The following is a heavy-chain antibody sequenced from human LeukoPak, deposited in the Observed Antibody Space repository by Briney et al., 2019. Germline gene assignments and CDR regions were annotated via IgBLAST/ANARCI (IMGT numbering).Heavy chain of an antibody. J-gene: IGHJ6*02. D-gene: IGHD6-19*01. Sequence: PGGSLRLSCAASGFTFSSYAMHWVRQAPGKGLEWVAVISCDGSNKYYADSVKGRFTISRDNSKNTLYLQMNSLRAEDTAVYYCARAGRIAVAGYYYYYGMDVWGQGTTVTVSS. CDR1: GFTFSSYA. CDR3: ARAGRIAVAGYYYYYGMDV. V-gene: IGHV3-30-3*01. CDR2: ISCDGSNK.